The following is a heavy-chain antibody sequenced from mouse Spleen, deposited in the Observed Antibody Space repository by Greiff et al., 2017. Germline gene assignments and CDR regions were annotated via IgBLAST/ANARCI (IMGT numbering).Heavy chain of an antibody. V-gene: IGHV5-17*01. CDR2: ISSGSSTI. J-gene: IGHJ4*01. CDR1: GFTFSDYG. Sequence: DVKLVESGGGLVKPGGSLKLSCAASGFTFSDYGMHWVRQAPEKGLEWVAYISSGSSTIYYADTVKGRFTISRDNAKNTLFLQMTSLRSEDTAMYYCARPGITHYYAMDYWGQGTSVTVSS. CDR3: ARPGITHYYAMDY. D-gene: IGHD2-4*01.